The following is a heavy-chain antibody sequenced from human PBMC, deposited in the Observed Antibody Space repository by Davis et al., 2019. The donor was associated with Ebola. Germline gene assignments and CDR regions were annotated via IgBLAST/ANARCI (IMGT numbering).Heavy chain of an antibody. J-gene: IGHJ6*03. CDR1: GGSISSYY. CDR2: IYYSGST. CDR3: ARGPPYSTLYYYYMDV. Sequence: PSETLSLTCTVSGGSISSYYWSWIRQPPGKGLEWIGYIYYSGSTNYNPSLKSRVTISVDTSKNQFSLKLSSVTAADTAVYYCARGPPYSTLYYYYMDVWGKGTTVTVSS. V-gene: IGHV4-59*01. D-gene: IGHD4-11*01.